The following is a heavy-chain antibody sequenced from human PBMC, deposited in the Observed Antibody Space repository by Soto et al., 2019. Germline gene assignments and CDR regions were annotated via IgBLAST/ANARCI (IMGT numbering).Heavy chain of an antibody. J-gene: IGHJ5*02. Sequence: QVQLQQSGPGLVKPSQTLSLTCDISGDSVSSSSAAWNWIRQSPSRGLEWLGRTYYRSQWYSDYAVSVKSRITINPDTSKNQTSLQMNSVTPEDTAVYYCARDTDSRFDPWGQGTLVTVSS. D-gene: IGHD2-21*01. CDR1: GDSVSSSSAA. CDR3: ARDTDSRFDP. V-gene: IGHV6-1*01. CDR2: TYYRSQWYS.